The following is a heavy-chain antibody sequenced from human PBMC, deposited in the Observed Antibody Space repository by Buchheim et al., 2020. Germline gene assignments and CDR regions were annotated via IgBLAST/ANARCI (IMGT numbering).Heavy chain of an antibody. CDR3: AGSFGFDP. Sequence: QLQLQESGPGLVKPSETLSLTCTVSGGSISSSSYYWGWIRQPPGKGLVWIGIIYFCGSTYYNPSLTSRVSISVATSKHHLSLKLSSGTAADTAVYYCAGSFGFDPWGQGTL. CDR2: IYFCGST. V-gene: IGHV4-39*07. CDR1: GGSISSSSYY. J-gene: IGHJ5*02. D-gene: IGHD6-19*01.